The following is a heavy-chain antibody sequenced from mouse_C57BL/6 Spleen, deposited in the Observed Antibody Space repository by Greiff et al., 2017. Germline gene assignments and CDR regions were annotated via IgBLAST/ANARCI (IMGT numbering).Heavy chain of an antibody. D-gene: IGHD1-1*01. CDR3: ARGGGYYGSSPHYYAMDY. J-gene: IGHJ4*01. V-gene: IGHV1-52*01. CDR1: GYTFTSYW. CDR2: IDPSDSET. Sequence: QVQLQQPGAELVRPGSSVKLSCKASGYTFTSYWMHWVKQRPIQGLEWIGNIDPSDSETHYNQKFKDKATLTVDNSSSTAYMQLSSLTSEDSAVYYCARGGGYYGSSPHYYAMDYWGQGTSVTVSS.